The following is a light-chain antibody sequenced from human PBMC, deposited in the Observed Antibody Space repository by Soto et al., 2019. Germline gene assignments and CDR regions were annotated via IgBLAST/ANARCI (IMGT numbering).Light chain of an antibody. V-gene: IGKV3-11*01. CDR2: DAS. Sequence: EIVLTQSPATLSLSPGERATLSCRASQSVSSYLDWFQQKPGQAPRLLIYDASNRATGIPARFSGSGSGADFTLTISSLEPEDFAVYYCQQRSNRITFGQGTRLEIK. CDR3: QQRSNRIT. CDR1: QSVSSY. J-gene: IGKJ5*01.